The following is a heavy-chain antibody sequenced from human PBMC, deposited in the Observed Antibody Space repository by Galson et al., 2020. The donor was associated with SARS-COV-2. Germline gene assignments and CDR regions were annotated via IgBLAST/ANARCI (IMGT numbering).Heavy chain of an antibody. CDR3: ATSSATPGAFDI. D-gene: IGHD7-27*01. J-gene: IGHJ3*02. V-gene: IGHV3-15*01. Sequence: GGSLRLSCAASGFTFANAWMNCVRPPPGKGLECVARTQSKVRGGAADYAAPAQGRLTIPRDDSKNALYLQMDSLKIEDTAVYYCATSSATPGAFDIWGRGTMVTVSS. CDR1: GFTFANAW. CDR2: TQSKVRGGAA.